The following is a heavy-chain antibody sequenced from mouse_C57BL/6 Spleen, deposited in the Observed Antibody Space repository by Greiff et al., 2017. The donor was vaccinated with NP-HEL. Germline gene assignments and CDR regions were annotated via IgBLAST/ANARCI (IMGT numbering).Heavy chain of an antibody. Sequence: VQLQQSGPVLVKPGASVKMSCKASGYTFTDYYMNWVKQSHGKSLEWIGVINPYNGGTSYNQKFKGKATLTVDKSSSTAYMELNSLTSEDSAVYYCARREGYRAMDYWGQGTSVTVSS. J-gene: IGHJ4*01. CDR1: GYTFTDYY. V-gene: IGHV1-19*01. CDR3: ARREGYRAMDY. D-gene: IGHD2-2*01. CDR2: INPYNGGT.